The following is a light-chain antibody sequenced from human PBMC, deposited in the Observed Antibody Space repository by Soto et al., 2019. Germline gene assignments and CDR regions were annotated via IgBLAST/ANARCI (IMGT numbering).Light chain of an antibody. CDR3: SSYTSSRTYI. Sequence: QSALAQPASVSGSPGQSITISCTGTSSDVGGYNYVSWYQQHPGKAPQLIFYDVSNRPSGVSNRFSGSKSGNTASLTISGLQAEDEADYYCSSYTSSRTYIFGTGTKLTVL. CDR1: SSDVGGYNY. V-gene: IGLV2-14*03. J-gene: IGLJ1*01. CDR2: DVS.